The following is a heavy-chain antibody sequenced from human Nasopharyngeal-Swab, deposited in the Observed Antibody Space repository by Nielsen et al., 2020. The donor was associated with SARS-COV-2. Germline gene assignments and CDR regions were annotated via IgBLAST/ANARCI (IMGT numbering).Heavy chain of an antibody. V-gene: IGHV3-9*01. CDR3: ANDRPVDTAMVMVY. D-gene: IGHD5-18*01. Sequence: GGSLRLSCAASGFTFDDYAMHWVRQAPGKGLEWVSGISWNSGSIGYADSVKGRFTISRDNAKNSLYLQMNSLRAEDTALYYCANDRPVDTAMVMVYWGQGTLVTVSS. J-gene: IGHJ4*02. CDR2: ISWNSGSI. CDR1: GFTFDDYA.